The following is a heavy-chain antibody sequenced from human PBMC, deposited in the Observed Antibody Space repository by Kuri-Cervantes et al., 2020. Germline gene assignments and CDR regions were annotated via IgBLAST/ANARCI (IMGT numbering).Heavy chain of an antibody. D-gene: IGHD3-22*01. V-gene: IGHV1-18*01. CDR3: ARDYRWPRDSSGYHGDAFDI. J-gene: IGHJ3*02. CDR1: GYTFTSYG. CDR2: ISAYNGDT. Sequence: VKVSCKASGYTFTSYGISWARQAPGQGLEWMGWISAYNGDTNYAQKLQGRVTMTTDTSTSTAYMELRSLRSDDTAVYYCARDYRWPRDSSGYHGDAFDIWGQGTMVTVSS.